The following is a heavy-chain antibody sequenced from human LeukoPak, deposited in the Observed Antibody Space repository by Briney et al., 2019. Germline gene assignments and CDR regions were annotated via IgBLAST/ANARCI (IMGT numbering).Heavy chain of an antibody. CDR3: ARGLPLIRWAHVY. J-gene: IGHJ4*02. Sequence: GRSLRLSCAASGFTFSSYAMHWVRQAPGKGLEWVAVISYDGSNKYYADSVKGRFTISRDNSKNTLYLQMNSLRAEDTAVYYCARGLPLIRWAHVYWGQGTLVTVSS. D-gene: IGHD4-23*01. V-gene: IGHV3-30-3*01. CDR2: ISYDGSNK. CDR1: GFTFSSYA.